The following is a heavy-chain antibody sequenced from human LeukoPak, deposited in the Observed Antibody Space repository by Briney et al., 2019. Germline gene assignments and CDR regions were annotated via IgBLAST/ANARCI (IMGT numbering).Heavy chain of an antibody. V-gene: IGHV3-74*01. J-gene: IGHJ6*02. Sequence: SGGSLRLSCAPSGFTFSTYWMTWVRQAPGKGLVWVSRINSDGSTTTYADSVKGRFTISRDNAKNTLYLQMNSLRAEDTAVYYCTRYCIGGSCAPVSYATDVWGQGTTVTVSS. CDR2: INSDGSTT. CDR1: GFTFSTYW. CDR3: TRYCIGGSCAPVSYATDV. D-gene: IGHD2-15*01.